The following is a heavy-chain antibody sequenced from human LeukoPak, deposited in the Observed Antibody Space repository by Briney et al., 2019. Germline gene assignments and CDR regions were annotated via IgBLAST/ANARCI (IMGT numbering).Heavy chain of an antibody. CDR2: IWYDGRNK. J-gene: IGHJ4*02. V-gene: IGHV3-33*01. Sequence: GGSLRLSCAASGFTFTSYGMHWVRQAPGKGLEWVAVIWYDGRNKYYVDSVKGRFTISRDNSKNTVYLQMDSLRAEDTAVYFCARDLSIAVFDYWGQGTLVTVSS. CDR1: GFTFTSYG. CDR3: ARDLSIAVFDY. D-gene: IGHD6-19*01.